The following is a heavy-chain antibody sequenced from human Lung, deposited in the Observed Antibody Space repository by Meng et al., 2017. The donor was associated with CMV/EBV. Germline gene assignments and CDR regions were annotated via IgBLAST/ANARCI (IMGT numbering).Heavy chain of an antibody. CDR3: ARACSSTSCYPYYYYYYGMDV. V-gene: IGHV1-2*02. D-gene: IGHD2-2*01. CDR1: GYTFTGYY. Sequence: ASVKVSCKASGYTFTGYYMHWVRQAPGQGLEWMGWINPNSGGTNYAQKFQGRVTMTRDTSISTAYMELSRLRSDDTAVYYCARACSSTSCYPYYYYYYGMDVWGQGTTVXVSS. J-gene: IGHJ6*02. CDR2: INPNSGGT.